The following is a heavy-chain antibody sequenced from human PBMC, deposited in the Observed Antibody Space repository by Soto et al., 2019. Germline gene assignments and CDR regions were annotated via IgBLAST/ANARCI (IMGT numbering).Heavy chain of an antibody. CDR1: GFTFSRYW. CDR3: ARGCSGGSCPGWFDT. CDR2: INSDGSST. J-gene: IGHJ5*02. D-gene: IGHD2-15*01. Sequence: EVQLVESGGGLVQPGGSLRLSCAASGFTFSRYWMHWVRQAPGKGLVWVSRINSDGSSTSYADSVKGRFTISRDNAKNTLYLQMNSLRAEDTAVYYCARGCSGGSCPGWFDTWGQGTLVTVSS. V-gene: IGHV3-74*01.